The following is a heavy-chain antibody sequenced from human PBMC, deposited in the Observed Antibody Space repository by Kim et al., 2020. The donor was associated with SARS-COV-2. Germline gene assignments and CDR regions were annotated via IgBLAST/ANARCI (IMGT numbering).Heavy chain of an antibody. CDR1: GFTFSTYA. V-gene: IGHV3-23*01. D-gene: IGHD1-26*01. CDR3: AKVSSGSYYREFDY. Sequence: GGSPRLSCAASGFTFSTYAMSWVRQAPGKGLEWVSAISGSSNSTYYADSVTGRFTISRDNSKNTLYLQMNSLRAEDTAVYYCAKVSSGSYYREFDYWGQGTLVTVSS. J-gene: IGHJ4*02. CDR2: ISGSSNST.